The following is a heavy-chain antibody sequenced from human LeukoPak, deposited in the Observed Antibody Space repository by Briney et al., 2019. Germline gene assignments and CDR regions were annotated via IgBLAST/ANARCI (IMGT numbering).Heavy chain of an antibody. J-gene: IGHJ4*02. V-gene: IGHV4-59*01. CDR2: IYYSGST. CDR3: ARKGSGWHTLEY. Sequence: GSLRLSCAAFGFTFSSYAMNWIRQPPGKGLEWIGYIYYSGSTNYNPSLKSRVTISVDTSKNQLSLSVTSVTAADTAVYYCARKGSGWHTLEYWGQGTLVTVSS. D-gene: IGHD6-19*01. CDR1: GFTFSSYA.